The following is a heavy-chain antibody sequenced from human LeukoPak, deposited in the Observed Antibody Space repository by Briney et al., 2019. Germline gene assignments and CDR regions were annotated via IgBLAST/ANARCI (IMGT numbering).Heavy chain of an antibody. CDR2: INHSGST. CDR3: ARTVAGKLVFDD. J-gene: IGHJ4*02. D-gene: IGHD6-19*01. Sequence: SETLCLTCAVYGGSLSGYYWSWIRQPPGKGLGWIGEINHSGSTNYNPSLKSRVTTSVDTSKNQFSLKLSSVTAADTAMYYCARTVAGKLVFDDWGQGTLVTVSS. V-gene: IGHV4-34*01. CDR1: GGSLSGYY.